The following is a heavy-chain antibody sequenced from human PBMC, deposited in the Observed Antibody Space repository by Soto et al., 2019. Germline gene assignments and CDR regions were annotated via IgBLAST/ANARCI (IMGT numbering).Heavy chain of an antibody. CDR3: ARVLYGWGSSGSYTAFDI. V-gene: IGHV1-18*01. CDR2: ISAYNGNT. J-gene: IGHJ3*02. Sequence: ASVKVSCKASGYTFTSYGISWVRQAPGQGLEWMGWISAYNGNTNYEQKLQGRVTMTTDTSTSTVYMELRSLRSDDTAVYYCARVLYGWGSSGSYTAFDIWGKGKMVTVSS. CDR1: GYTFTSYG. D-gene: IGHD3-10*01.